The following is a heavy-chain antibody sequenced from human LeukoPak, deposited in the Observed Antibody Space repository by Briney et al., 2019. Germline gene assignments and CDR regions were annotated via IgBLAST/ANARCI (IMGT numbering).Heavy chain of an antibody. J-gene: IGHJ4*02. Sequence: PGGSLRLSCVASGFTFNTYGMAWVRQAPGKGLEWVAGISSDGSNKDYADSVKVRFTISRDNSKNTLYLQMNSLRSEDTAVYYCAKAAYCTSTSCHFSGYAQRPLDSWGQGTLITVSS. D-gene: IGHD2-2*01. CDR2: ISSDGSNK. CDR3: AKAAYCTSTSCHFSGYAQRPLDS. V-gene: IGHV3-30*18. CDR1: GFTFNTYG.